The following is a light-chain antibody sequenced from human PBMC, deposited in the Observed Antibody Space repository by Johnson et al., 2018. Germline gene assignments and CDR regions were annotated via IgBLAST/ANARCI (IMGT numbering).Light chain of an antibody. CDR1: SSNIGNNY. V-gene: IGLV1-51*02. Sequence: QSVLTQPPSVSAAPGQKVTISCSGSSSNIGNNYVSWYQQLPGTAPKLLIYENNKRPSGIPDRVSGSKSGTSATLGITGLQTGDEADYYCGTWDSSLIAGNVFGTGTKVTVL. J-gene: IGLJ1*01. CDR2: ENN. CDR3: GTWDSSLIAGNV.